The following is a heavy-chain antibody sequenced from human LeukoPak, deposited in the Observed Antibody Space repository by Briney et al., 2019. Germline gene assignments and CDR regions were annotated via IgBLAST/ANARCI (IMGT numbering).Heavy chain of an antibody. CDR2: INPNSGGT. CDR3: ARVAAAGYFDY. J-gene: IGHJ4*02. V-gene: IGHV1-2*02. D-gene: IGHD6-13*01. Sequence: ASVKVSCKASGYTFTTYGISWVRQAPGQGLEWMGWINPNSGGTNYAQKFQGRVTMTRDTSISTAYMELSRLRSDDTAVYYCARVAAAGYFDYWGQGTLVTVSS. CDR1: GYTFTTYG.